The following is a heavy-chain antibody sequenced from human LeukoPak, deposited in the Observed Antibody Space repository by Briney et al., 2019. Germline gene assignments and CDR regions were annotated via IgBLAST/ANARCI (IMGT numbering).Heavy chain of an antibody. CDR1: GFTFSSYG. Sequence: PGRSLRLSCAASGFTFSSYGMHWVRQAPGKGLEWVAVIWYDGSNKYYADSVKGRFTISRDNPKNTLYLQMNSLRAEDTAVYYCAKRGYSYDFDYWGQGTLVTVSS. J-gene: IGHJ4*02. CDR3: AKRGYSYDFDY. CDR2: IWYDGSNK. V-gene: IGHV3-33*06. D-gene: IGHD5-18*01.